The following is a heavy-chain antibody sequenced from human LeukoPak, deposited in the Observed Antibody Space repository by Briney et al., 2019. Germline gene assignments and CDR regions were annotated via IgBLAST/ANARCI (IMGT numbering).Heavy chain of an antibody. CDR3: ARGGGIAAAGTSLTVITWFDP. V-gene: IGHV4-34*01. Sequence: RASETLSLTCAVYGVSFSGYYWSWIRQPPGKGLEWIGEINHSGSTNYNPSLKSRVTISVDTSKNQFSLKLSSVTAADTAVYYCARGGGIAAAGTSLTVITWFDPWGQGTLVTVSS. J-gene: IGHJ5*02. D-gene: IGHD6-13*01. CDR2: INHSGST. CDR1: GVSFSGYY.